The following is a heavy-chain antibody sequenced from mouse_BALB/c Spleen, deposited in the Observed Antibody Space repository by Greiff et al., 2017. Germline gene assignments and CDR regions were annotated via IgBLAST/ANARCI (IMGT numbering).Heavy chain of an antibody. V-gene: IGHV7-3*02. CDR1: GFTFTDYY. D-gene: IGHD1-1*01. CDR2: IRNKANGYTT. J-gene: IGHJ2*01. Sequence: EVQLVESGGGLVQPGGSLRLSCATSGFTFTDYYMSWVRQPPGKALEWLGFIRNKANGYTTEYSASVKGRFTISRDNSQSILYLQMNTLRAEDSATYYCARDRNYYSSSPFDYWGQGTTLTVSS. CDR3: ARDRNYYSSSPFDY.